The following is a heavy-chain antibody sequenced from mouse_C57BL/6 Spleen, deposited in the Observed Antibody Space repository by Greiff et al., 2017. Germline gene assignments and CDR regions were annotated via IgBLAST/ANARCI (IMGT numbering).Heavy chain of an antibody. J-gene: IGHJ2*01. CDR3: AREGLYYGSSYVYFDY. CDR2: ISDGGSYT. V-gene: IGHV5-4*01. CDR1: GFTFSSYA. D-gene: IGHD1-1*01. Sequence: EVKLVESGGGLVKPGGSLKLSCAASGFTFSSYAMSWVRQTPDKRLEWVATISDGGSYTYSPDNVKGRFTISRDNAKNNLYLQMSHLKSEDTAMYYCAREGLYYGSSYVYFDYWGQGTTLTVSS.